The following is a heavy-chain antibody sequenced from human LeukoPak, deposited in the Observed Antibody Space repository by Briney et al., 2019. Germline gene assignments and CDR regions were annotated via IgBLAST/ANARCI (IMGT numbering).Heavy chain of an antibody. CDR1: GVTFSSVA. V-gene: IGHV3-23*01. CDR3: AHDRSLHYEGIGAMIDY. Sequence: GGSLRLSCAASGVTFSSVAMSWVRQVPDKGLEWVSTISGIGDVTRYADSVKGRFTISRDTSKNTLYLQVNTVSTEDAAVYYCAHDRSLHYEGIGAMIDYWGQGTLVTVSS. CDR2: ISGIGDVT. D-gene: IGHD4/OR15-4a*01. J-gene: IGHJ4*02.